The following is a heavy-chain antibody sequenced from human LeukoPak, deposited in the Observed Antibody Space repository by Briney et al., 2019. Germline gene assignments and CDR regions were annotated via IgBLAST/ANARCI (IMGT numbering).Heavy chain of an antibody. CDR2: INGDGGST. CDR3: AKGDRSGSYHHSFDP. Sequence: PGGSLRLSCAASGFTFDDYAMHWVRQGPGKGLEWVSLINGDGGSTYYADSVKGRFTISRDNSKNSLYLEMNSLRTEDTAFYYCAKGDRSGSYHHSFDPWGQRTLVTFSS. D-gene: IGHD1-26*01. CDR1: GFTFDDYA. J-gene: IGHJ5*02. V-gene: IGHV3-43*02.